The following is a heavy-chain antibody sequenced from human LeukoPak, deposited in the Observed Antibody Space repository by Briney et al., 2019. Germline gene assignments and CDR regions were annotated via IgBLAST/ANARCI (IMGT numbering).Heavy chain of an antibody. J-gene: IGHJ4*02. D-gene: IGHD3-3*02. CDR2: ITPKSGDT. V-gene: IGHV1-2*02. Sequence: ASVKVSCKASGYTFSDFYIHWVRQAPGQGLEYVGWITPKSGDTYAPQRFQGRVTMTRDASISTAYMELSSLRSDDTAVYFCARVRLADERAWAYWGQGTLVTVSS. CDR1: GYTFSDFY. CDR3: ARVRLADERAWAY.